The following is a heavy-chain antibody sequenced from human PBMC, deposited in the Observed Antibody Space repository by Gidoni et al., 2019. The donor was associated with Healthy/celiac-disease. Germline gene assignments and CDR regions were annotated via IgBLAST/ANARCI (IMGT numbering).Heavy chain of an antibody. CDR3: ARVEFGDWEDY. J-gene: IGHJ4*02. Sequence: EVQLVESGGGLVQPGGSLRRSCAAAGSTFSSYWMSWVRQAPGKGLEWVANIKQDGSEKYYVDSVKGRFTISRDNAKNSLYLQMNSLRAEDTAVYYCARVEFGDWEDYWGQGTLVTVSS. V-gene: IGHV3-7*01. D-gene: IGHD2-21*02. CDR1: GSTFSSYW. CDR2: IKQDGSEK.